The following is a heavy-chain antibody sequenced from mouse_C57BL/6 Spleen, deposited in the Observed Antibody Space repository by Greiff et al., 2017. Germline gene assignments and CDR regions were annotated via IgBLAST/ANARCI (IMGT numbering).Heavy chain of an antibody. V-gene: IGHV10-1*01. CDR1: GFSFNTYA. CDR3: VRHYCYDRGFDY. J-gene: IGHJ2*01. D-gene: IGHD2-12*01. CDR2: IRSKSNNYAT. Sequence: EVQLVESGGGLVQPKGSLKLSCAASGFSFNTYAMNWVRQAPGKGLEWVARIRSKSNNYATYYADSVKDRFTISRDDSESMLYLQMNNLKTEDTAMYYCVRHYCYDRGFDYWGQGTTLTVSS.